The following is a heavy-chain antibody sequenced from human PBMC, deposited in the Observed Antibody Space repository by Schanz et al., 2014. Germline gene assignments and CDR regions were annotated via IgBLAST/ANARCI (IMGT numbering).Heavy chain of an antibody. D-gene: IGHD3-10*01. CDR2: IKSKTDGGTR. Sequence: EVQLVESGGGLVKPGGSLRLSCATSGFTLNNAWMNWVRQAPGKGLQWVARIKSKTDGGTRDYAAPVKGRFTISTDDSKNTVYLKMNSLQTEDTAVYYCTADLWFGAVWGVWWGQGTLVTVSS. CDR1: GFTLNNAW. V-gene: IGHV3-15*01. J-gene: IGHJ4*02. CDR3: TADLWFGAVWGVW.